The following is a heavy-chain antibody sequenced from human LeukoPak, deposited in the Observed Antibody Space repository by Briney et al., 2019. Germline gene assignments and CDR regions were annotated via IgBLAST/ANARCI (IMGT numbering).Heavy chain of an antibody. J-gene: IGHJ5*02. CDR3: ARDISSSWYVEYVRGSGWFDP. CDR2: IYYSGST. Sequence: SETLSLTCTVSGGSISSYYWGWIRQPPGKGLERIGYIYYSGSTNYNPSLKSRVTISVDTSKNQFSLKLSSVTAADTAVYYCARDISSSWYVEYVRGSGWFDPWGQGTLVTVSS. CDR1: GGSISSYY. V-gene: IGHV4-59*01. D-gene: IGHD6-13*01.